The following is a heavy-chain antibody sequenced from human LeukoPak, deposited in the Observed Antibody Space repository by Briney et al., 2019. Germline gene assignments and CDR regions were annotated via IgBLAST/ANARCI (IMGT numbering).Heavy chain of an antibody. CDR2: MNPNSGNT. Sequence: PPGSVKVSCKASGYTFTSYDINWVRQATGQGLEWMGWMNPNSGNTGYAQKFQGRVTITRNTSISTAYMELSSLRSEDTAVYYCARGRRIAARRRGNYYYYYMDVWGKGTTVTVSS. V-gene: IGHV1-8*03. CDR1: GYTFTSYD. J-gene: IGHJ6*03. D-gene: IGHD6-6*01. CDR3: ARGRRIAARRRGNYYYYYMDV.